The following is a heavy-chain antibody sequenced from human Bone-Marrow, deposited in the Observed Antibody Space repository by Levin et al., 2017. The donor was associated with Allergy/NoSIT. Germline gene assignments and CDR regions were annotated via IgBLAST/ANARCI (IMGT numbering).Heavy chain of an antibody. Sequence: ASVKVSCKTSGYTFTSFDINWVRQATGQGLEWMGWMYPNSDNAGYAQKFQGRVTMTRNTPIPTVYMELSSLRSEDTAIYYCARGELGSGYFFDYWGQGTLVTVSS. CDR2: MYPNSDNA. V-gene: IGHV1-8*01. CDR3: ARGELGSGYFFDY. D-gene: IGHD6-19*01. J-gene: IGHJ4*02. CDR1: GYTFTSFD.